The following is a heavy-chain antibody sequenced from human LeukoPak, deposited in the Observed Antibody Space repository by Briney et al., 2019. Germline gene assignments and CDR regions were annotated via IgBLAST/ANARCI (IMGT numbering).Heavy chain of an antibody. V-gene: IGHV4-38-2*01. D-gene: IGHD3-10*01. CDR1: GSSTSSGYY. CDR2: IYHSGST. J-gene: IGHJ4*02. CDR3: ARVLWFGAYNFDY. Sequence: SETLSLTCAVSGSSTSSGYYWGWIRQPPGKGLEWIGSIYHSGSTYYNPSLKSRVTISVDTSKNQFSLKLSSVTAADTAVYYCARVLWFGAYNFDYWGQGTLVTVSS.